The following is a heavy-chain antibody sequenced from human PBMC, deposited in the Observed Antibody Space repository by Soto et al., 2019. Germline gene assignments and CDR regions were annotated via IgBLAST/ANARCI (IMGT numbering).Heavy chain of an antibody. J-gene: IGHJ5*02. D-gene: IGHD3-10*01. Sequence: GALRLSCTASGCNVSSNYVSWVSQAPGKGLEWVSVIYSGGSTYYADSVKGRFTISRDNSKNTLYLQMNSLRAEDTAVYYCASYYYGSGSPIPWGQGTLVTVSS. CDR2: IYSGGST. V-gene: IGHV3-53*01. CDR3: ASYYYGSGSPIP. CDR1: GCNVSSNY.